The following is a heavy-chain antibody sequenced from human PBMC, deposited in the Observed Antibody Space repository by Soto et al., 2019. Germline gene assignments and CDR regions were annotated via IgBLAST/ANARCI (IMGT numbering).Heavy chain of an antibody. Sequence: GESLKISCKGSGYSFSTYSITWVRQMPGKGLEWMGRIDPSDSYTNYSPSFQGHVTTSADNSISTAYLQWSSLTASVTAMYFCAKHVKDLDAFDHWGQGTMVTVSS. CDR2: IDPSDSYT. CDR3: AKHVKDLDAFDH. J-gene: IGHJ3*01. D-gene: IGHD2-15*01. CDR1: GYSFSTYS. V-gene: IGHV5-10-1*01.